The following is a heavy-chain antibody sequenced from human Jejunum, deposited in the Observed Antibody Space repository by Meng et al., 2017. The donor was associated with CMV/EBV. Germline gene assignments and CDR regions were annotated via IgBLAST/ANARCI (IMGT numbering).Heavy chain of an antibody. V-gene: IGHV1-69*04. CDR1: GGPTHHSYE. Sequence: KTSGGPTHHSYEISWVRQAPGQGLEWMGKIIPVLGVANYAQRFQGRVTLTADKSTSTVYMEMSSLRSEDTAVYYCARVGTDYCHGYWGQGTLVTVSS. J-gene: IGHJ4*02. D-gene: IGHD4-11*01. CDR2: IIPVLGVA. CDR3: ARVGTDYCHGY.